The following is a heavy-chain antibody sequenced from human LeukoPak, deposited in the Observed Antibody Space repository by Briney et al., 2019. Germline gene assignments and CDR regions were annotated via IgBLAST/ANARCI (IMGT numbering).Heavy chain of an antibody. CDR1: GGSFSGYY. CDR2: INHSGST. Sequence: SETLSLTCAVYGGSFSGYYWSWIRQPPGKGLEWIGEINHSGSTYYNPSLKSRVTISVDTSKNQFSLKLSSVTAADTAVYYCARHYGPWGQGTLVTVSS. CDR3: ARHYGP. D-gene: IGHD3-16*01. V-gene: IGHV4-34*01. J-gene: IGHJ4*02.